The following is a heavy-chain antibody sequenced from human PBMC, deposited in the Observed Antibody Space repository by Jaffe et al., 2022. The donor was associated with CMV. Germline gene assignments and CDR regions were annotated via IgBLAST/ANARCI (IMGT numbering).Heavy chain of an antibody. CDR3: AKRYNSLWYFDS. V-gene: IGHV3-23*04. CDR2: ISDSGGDT. D-gene: IGHD1-20*01. J-gene: IGHJ4*02. Sequence: EVQLVESGGGLVQPGGSLRLSCAASGFTFSNSAMGWVRQAPGKGLMWVSAISDSGGDTYYADSVKGRFTISRDTSENTLFLHINSLRAEDTAVYYCAKRYNSLWYFDSWGQGTLVTVSS. CDR1: GFTFSNSA.